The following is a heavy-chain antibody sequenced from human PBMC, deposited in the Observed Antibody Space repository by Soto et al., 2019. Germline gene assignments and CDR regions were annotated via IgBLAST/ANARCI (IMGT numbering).Heavy chain of an antibody. Sequence: ASVKVSCKASRYTFTSYYMHWVRQAPGQGLEWMGIINPSGGSTSYAQKFQGRVTMTRDTSTSTVYMELSSLRSEDTAVYYCARDLXHYDFWSGQPGRDGMDVWGQGTTVTVSS. CDR1: RYTFTSYY. CDR3: ARDLXHYDFWSGQPGRDGMDV. J-gene: IGHJ6*02. CDR2: INPSGGST. D-gene: IGHD3-3*01. V-gene: IGHV1-46*01.